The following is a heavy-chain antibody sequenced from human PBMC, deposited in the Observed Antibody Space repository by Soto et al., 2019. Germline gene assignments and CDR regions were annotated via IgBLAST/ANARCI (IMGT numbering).Heavy chain of an antibody. J-gene: IGHJ6*02. CDR1: GFTFSSYW. CDR3: ARVKNPSPRGIGIAVAATRDYYCYGMDV. CDR2: INSDGSST. Sequence: GGSLRLSCAASGFTFSSYWMHWVRQAPGKGLVWVSRINSDGSSTSYADSVKGRFTISRDNAKNTLYLQMNSLRAEDTAVYYCARVKNPSPRGIGIAVAATRDYYCYGMDVWGQGTTVTVSS. V-gene: IGHV3-74*01. D-gene: IGHD6-19*01.